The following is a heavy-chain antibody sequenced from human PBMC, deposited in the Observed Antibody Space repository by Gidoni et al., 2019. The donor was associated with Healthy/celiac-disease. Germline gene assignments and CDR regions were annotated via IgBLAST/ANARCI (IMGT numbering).Heavy chain of an antibody. CDR3: AKTYYDFWSGYYRDNYYYGMDV. J-gene: IGHJ6*02. Sequence: EVQLLESGGGLVQPGGSLRLSCAASGFTFSSYAMSWVRQAPGKGLEWVSAISGSGGSTYYADSVKGRFTISRDNSKNTLYLQMNSLRAEDTAVYYCAKTYYDFWSGYYRDNYYYGMDVWGQGTTVTVSS. D-gene: IGHD3-3*01. CDR1: GFTFSSYA. CDR2: ISGSGGST. V-gene: IGHV3-23*01.